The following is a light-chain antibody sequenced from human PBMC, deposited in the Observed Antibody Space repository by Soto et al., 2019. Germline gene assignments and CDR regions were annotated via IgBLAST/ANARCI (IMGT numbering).Light chain of an antibody. CDR1: QSVLYSSNTKNY. CDR2: WAS. V-gene: IGKV4-1*01. Sequence: DIVMTQSPDSLAVSLGERATINCKSSQSVLYSSNTKNYLAWYQQKPGQPPKLLIYWASTRESGVPDRSSGSGSGTDFTLPISGLQADDVALYYCQPYYICPPTVGGGTKVAIK. CDR3: QPYYICPPT. J-gene: IGKJ4*01.